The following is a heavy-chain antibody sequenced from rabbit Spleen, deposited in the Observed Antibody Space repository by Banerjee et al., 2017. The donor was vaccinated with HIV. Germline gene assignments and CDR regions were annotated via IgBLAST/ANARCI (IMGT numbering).Heavy chain of an antibody. CDR2: IDTGSGDT. CDR1: GFDFTSTFY. V-gene: IGHV1S40*01. J-gene: IGHJ4*01. Sequence: QSLEESGGDLVKPGASLTLTCKASGFDFTSTFYMCWVRQAPGKGLEWIGCIDTGSGDTAYATWAKGRFTISKTSSTTVTLQMTSLTAADTATYFCARQINGDHYQYNLWGPGTLVTVS. CDR3: ARQINGDHYQYNL. D-gene: IGHD2-1*01.